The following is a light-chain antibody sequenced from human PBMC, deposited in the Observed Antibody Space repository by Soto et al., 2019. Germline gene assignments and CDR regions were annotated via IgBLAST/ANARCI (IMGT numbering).Light chain of an antibody. CDR1: SSNLGTNT. Sequence: QSVLTQPPSVSGTPGQRVTISCSGSSSNLGTNTVNWYQQLPGTAPKVLIYSNNQRPSGVPDRFSGSKSGTSASLAISGLQSEDEADYYCAAWDDSLDGWVFGGGTKLTV. V-gene: IGLV1-44*01. CDR3: AAWDDSLDGWV. CDR2: SNN. J-gene: IGLJ3*02.